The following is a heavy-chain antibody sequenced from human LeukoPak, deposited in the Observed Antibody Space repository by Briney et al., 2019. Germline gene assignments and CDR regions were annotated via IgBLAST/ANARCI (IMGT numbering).Heavy chain of an antibody. CDR3: ARALRLANDALDI. Sequence: GASVKVSCKASGYTFTDNFMHWVRQAPGQGLEWMGWINPYSGLTNSAQKFQGRVTMTRDMSIHTVYLELRRLSSDDAAVCFCARALRLANDALDIWGQGTMVTVSS. CDR2: INPYSGLT. V-gene: IGHV1-2*02. J-gene: IGHJ3*02. CDR1: GYTFTDNF.